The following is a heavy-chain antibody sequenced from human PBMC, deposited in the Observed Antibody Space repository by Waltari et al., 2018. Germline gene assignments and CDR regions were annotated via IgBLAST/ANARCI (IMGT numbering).Heavy chain of an antibody. V-gene: IGHV3-64*01. J-gene: IGHJ3*02. CDR1: GFTFSSDA. D-gene: IGHD6-19*01. CDR3: ARFGIAVAGTGDAFDI. Sequence: EVQLVESGGGLVQPGGSLRLSCAASGFTFSSDAMHWVRQAPGKGLEYVSAISSNGGSTYYANSVKGRFTISRDNSKNTLYLQMGSLRAEDMAVYYCARFGIAVAGTGDAFDIWGQGTMVTVSS. CDR2: ISSNGGST.